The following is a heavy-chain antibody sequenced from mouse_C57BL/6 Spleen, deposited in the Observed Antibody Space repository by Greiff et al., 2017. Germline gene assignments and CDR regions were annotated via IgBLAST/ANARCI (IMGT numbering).Heavy chain of an antibody. D-gene: IGHD2-2*01. CDR2: IDPEDGET. CDR3: ARMVTTGGYYYAMDY. J-gene: IGHJ4*01. Sequence: VQLQQSGAELVKPGASVKLSCTASGFNIKDYYMHWVKQRTEQGLEWIGRIDPEDGETTYAPKFQGKATITADTSSNTAYLQLSSLTSEDTAVYYCARMVTTGGYYYAMDYWGQGTSVTVSA. CDR1: GFNIKDYY. V-gene: IGHV14-2*01.